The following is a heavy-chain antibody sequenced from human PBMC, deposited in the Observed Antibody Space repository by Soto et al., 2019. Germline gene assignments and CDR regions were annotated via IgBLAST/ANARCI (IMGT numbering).Heavy chain of an antibody. V-gene: IGHV3-9*01. CDR3: AKDIMRGDTMIVVALGAFDI. J-gene: IGHJ3*02. D-gene: IGHD3-22*01. CDR2: ISWNSGSI. CDR1: GFTFDDYA. Sequence: PGGSLRLSCAASGFTFDDYAMHWVRQAPGKGLEWVSGISWNSGSIGYADSVKGRFTISRDNAKNSLYLQMNSLRAEDTALYYCAKDIMRGDTMIVVALGAFDIWGQGTMVTVSS.